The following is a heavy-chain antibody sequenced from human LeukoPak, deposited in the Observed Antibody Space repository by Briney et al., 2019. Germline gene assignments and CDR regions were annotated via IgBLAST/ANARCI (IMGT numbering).Heavy chain of an antibody. J-gene: IGHJ5*02. Sequence: GASVKVSCKASGYTFTSYDINWVRQATGQGFEWMGWMNPNSGNTGYAQKFQGRVTMTRNTSISTAYMELSSLRSEDTAVYYCARGVRYCSGGSCYSRKGPNWFDPWGQGTLVTVSS. D-gene: IGHD2-15*01. CDR1: GYTFTSYD. CDR3: ARGVRYCSGGSCYSRKGPNWFDP. V-gene: IGHV1-8*01. CDR2: MNPNSGNT.